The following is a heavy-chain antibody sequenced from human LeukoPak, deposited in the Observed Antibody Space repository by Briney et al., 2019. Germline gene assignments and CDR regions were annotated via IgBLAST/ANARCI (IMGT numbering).Heavy chain of an antibody. Sequence: SETLSLTCTVSGYSISSGYYWGWIRQPPGKGLEWIGSIYHSGRTFYNPSLKSRVTISVDTSKNQFSLKLSSVTAADTAVYYCARLGTMVRGVIFYYYYYMDVWGKGTTVTVSS. CDR3: ARLGTMVRGVIFYYYYYMDV. D-gene: IGHD3-10*01. CDR2: IYHSGRT. CDR1: GYSISSGYY. V-gene: IGHV4-38-2*02. J-gene: IGHJ6*03.